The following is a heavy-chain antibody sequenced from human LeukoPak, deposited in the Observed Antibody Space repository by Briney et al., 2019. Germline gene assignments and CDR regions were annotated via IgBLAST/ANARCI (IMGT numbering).Heavy chain of an antibody. CDR2: ISSSSSYI. CDR1: GFTFSSYS. CDR3: ARDEYYYDSSTPTQDY. V-gene: IGHV3-21*01. J-gene: IGHJ4*02. Sequence: PGGSLRLSCAASGFTFSSYSMNWVRQAPGKGLEWVSSISSSSSYIYYADSVKGRFTISRDNAKNSLYLQMNSLRAEDTAVYYCARDEYYYDSSTPTQDYWGQGTLVTVSS. D-gene: IGHD3-22*01.